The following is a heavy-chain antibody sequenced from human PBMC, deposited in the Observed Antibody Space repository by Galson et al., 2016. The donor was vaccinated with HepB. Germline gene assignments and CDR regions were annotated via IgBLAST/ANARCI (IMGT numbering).Heavy chain of an antibody. Sequence: SLRLSCAGSGFTFRNYGMHWVRQAPGKGLEWVAVLSYDESIKYYADPGKGRFTISRDNSKNTLYLQMSSLRAEDTAVYYCATNGDGYNYFLYWGQGVLVTVSS. CDR3: ATNGDGYNYFLY. CDR1: GFTFRNYG. D-gene: IGHD5-24*01. J-gene: IGHJ4*02. CDR2: LSYDESIK. V-gene: IGHV3-30*03.